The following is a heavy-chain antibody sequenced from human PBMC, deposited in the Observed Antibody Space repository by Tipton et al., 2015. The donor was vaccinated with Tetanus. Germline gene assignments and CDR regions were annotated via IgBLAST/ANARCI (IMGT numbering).Heavy chain of an antibody. CDR1: GGSIRSTSYF. Sequence: TLSLTCTVSGGSIRSTSYFWGWIRQSPGRGLEWIGYVNYSGSTHYNPSLKSRVTMSADTSKNQFSLKLSSVTAADTAVYYCARSEQQLVRGYYYYYYMDVWGKGTTVTVSS. CDR2: VNYSGST. CDR3: ARSEQQLVRGYYYYYYMDV. D-gene: IGHD6-13*01. J-gene: IGHJ6*03. V-gene: IGHV4-39*07.